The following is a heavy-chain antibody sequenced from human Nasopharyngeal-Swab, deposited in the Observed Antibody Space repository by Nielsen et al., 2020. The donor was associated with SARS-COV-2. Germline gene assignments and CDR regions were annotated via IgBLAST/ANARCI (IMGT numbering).Heavy chain of an antibody. Sequence: SGPTLVKPTQTLTLTCSFSGFSPSTNGVGVGWIRQPPGKALEWLGVIYWDDDKRYSPSLRSRLTITKDTSKNQVVLTMTNMDPVDTATYYCAHRRGSQAAMDVWGKGTTVTVSS. V-gene: IGHV2-5*02. CDR1: GFSPSTNGVG. J-gene: IGHJ6*03. CDR3: AHRRGSQAAMDV. CDR2: IYWDDDK.